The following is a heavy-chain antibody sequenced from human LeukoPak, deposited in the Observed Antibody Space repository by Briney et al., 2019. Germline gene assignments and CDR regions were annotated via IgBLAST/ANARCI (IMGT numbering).Heavy chain of an antibody. V-gene: IGHV4-34*01. CDR1: GGSFSGYF. D-gene: IGHD4-17*01. J-gene: IGHJ4*02. Sequence: SETLSLTCGVSGGSFSGYFWTWIRQPPGKGLEWIGETNHKRTTNYNPSLNSRVSISVNRSKNQFSLKLSSVTAADTAVYYCARVVAIETTVTIDYWGQGTLVTVSS. CDR3: ARVVAIETTVTIDY. CDR2: TNHKRTT.